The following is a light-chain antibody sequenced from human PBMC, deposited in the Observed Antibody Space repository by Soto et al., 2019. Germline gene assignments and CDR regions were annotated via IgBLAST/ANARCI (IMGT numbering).Light chain of an antibody. V-gene: IGKV3-11*01. CDR3: QQRGSWPRT. J-gene: IGKJ2*01. CDR2: DAS. Sequence: EIVLTQSPATLSLSPGERATLSCRASQSVSSYLAWYQQKPGQAPRLLIYDASNRATGIPARFSGSGSGTDFTLTISSLEPEDFAVYYCQQRGSWPRTFGQRTKLEIK. CDR1: QSVSSY.